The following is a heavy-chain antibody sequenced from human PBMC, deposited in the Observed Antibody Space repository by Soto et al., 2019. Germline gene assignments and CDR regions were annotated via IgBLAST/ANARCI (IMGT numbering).Heavy chain of an antibody. CDR1: GGSITSGGYS. Sequence: SETLSLTCTVSGGSITSGGYSWTWIRQSPGKGLEWIGYTYQSGSAYYNPSLKSRVTISVDRSKNQFSLNLTSVTAADTAVYYCARDYYGMDVWGQGTTVTVSS. CDR3: ARDYYGMDV. V-gene: IGHV4-30-2*06. CDR2: TYQSGSA. J-gene: IGHJ6*02.